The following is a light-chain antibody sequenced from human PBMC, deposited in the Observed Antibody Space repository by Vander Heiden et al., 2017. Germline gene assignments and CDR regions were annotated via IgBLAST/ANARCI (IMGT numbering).Light chain of an antibody. Sequence: IQITHSPSSLSASVGDRVTITCQASQDIRNYVNWYQQKPGKAPKLLIYDASNLETGVPSRFSGSGSGTDFTFTISSLQPEDFATYYCQQYDNLPLTFGGGTKVEIK. CDR2: DAS. V-gene: IGKV1-33*01. J-gene: IGKJ4*01. CDR1: QDIRNY. CDR3: QQYDNLPLT.